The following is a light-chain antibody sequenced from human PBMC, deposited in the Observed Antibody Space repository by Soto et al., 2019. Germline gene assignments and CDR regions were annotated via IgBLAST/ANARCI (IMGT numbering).Light chain of an antibody. Sequence: QSVLTQPRSVSGSPGQSVTISCTGTSSDVGAYNYVSWYQQHPGKAPKLMIFDVTKRPSGVPDRLSGFKSGNTASLTISGLQAEDEADYFCCSYAGTYTYVFGTGTKVTVL. CDR3: CSYAGTYTYV. CDR1: SSDVGAYNY. J-gene: IGLJ1*01. V-gene: IGLV2-11*01. CDR2: DVT.